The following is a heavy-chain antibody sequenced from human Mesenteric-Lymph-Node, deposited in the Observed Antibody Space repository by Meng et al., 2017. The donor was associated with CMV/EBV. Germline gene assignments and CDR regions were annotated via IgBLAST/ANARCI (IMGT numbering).Heavy chain of an antibody. D-gene: IGHD2-2*01. Sequence: GGSLRLSCAASGFTFSGFGMHWVRQAPGKGLEWVAVIWYDGSNKYYADSVKGRFTISRDNSENTLYLQMNSLRAEDTAVYYCAKDVVSYQLTTYGMDVWGQGTTVTVSS. V-gene: IGHV3-33*06. J-gene: IGHJ6*02. CDR2: IWYDGSNK. CDR3: AKDVVSYQLTTYGMDV. CDR1: GFTFSGFG.